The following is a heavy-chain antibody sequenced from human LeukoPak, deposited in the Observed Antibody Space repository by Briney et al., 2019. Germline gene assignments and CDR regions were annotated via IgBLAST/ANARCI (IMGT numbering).Heavy chain of an antibody. J-gene: IGHJ4*02. Sequence: SETLSLTCTVSGGSISSYYWSWIRQPAGKGLEWIGRIYTSGSTNYNPSLKSRVTISVDKSKNQFSLKLSSVTAADTAVYYCARFKPPVIFAGPGYFDYWGQGTLVTASS. CDR3: ARFKPPVIFAGPGYFDY. V-gene: IGHV4-4*07. CDR1: GGSISSYY. CDR2: IYTSGST. D-gene: IGHD3-10*01.